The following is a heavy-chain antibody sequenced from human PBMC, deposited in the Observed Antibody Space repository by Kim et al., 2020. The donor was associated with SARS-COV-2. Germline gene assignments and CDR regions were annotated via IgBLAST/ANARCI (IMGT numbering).Heavy chain of an antibody. V-gene: IGHV3-21*01. J-gene: IGHJ4*02. Sequence: GGSLRLSCVASGFSFSACGMHWVRQAPGKGLEWVSYISSSRSYIYYADSVKGRFTISRDNAKNSLYLQMNSLRAEDTAVYYCARVDYDSSGYAVDYWGQGTLVTVSS. CDR1: GFSFSACG. CDR2: ISSSRSYI. D-gene: IGHD3-22*01. CDR3: ARVDYDSSGYAVDY.